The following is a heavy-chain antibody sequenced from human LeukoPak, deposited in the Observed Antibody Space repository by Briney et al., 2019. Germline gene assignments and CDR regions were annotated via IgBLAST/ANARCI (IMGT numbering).Heavy chain of an antibody. J-gene: IGHJ5*02. CDR3: ARQPTLYGGNSNWFDP. CDR1: GYSFTSYW. CDR2: IDPSDSYT. D-gene: IGHD3-16*01. V-gene: IGHV5-10-1*01. Sequence: GESLKISCKGSGYSFTSYWISWVRQMPGKGLEWMGRIDPSDSYTNYSPSFQGHVTISADKSISTAYLQWSSLKAPDTAMYYCARQPTLYGGNSNWFDPWGQGTLVTVSS.